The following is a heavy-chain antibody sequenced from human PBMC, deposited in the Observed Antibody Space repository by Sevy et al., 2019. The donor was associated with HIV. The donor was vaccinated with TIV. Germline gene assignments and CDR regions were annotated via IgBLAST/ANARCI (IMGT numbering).Heavy chain of an antibody. CDR3: ARVSGSGSPSYYYGMDV. Sequence: GGSLRLSCAASAFTFSSYAMHWVRQAPGKGLEWVAVISYDGSNKYYADSVKGRFTISRDNSKNTLYLQMNSLRAEDTAVYYCARVSGSGSPSYYYGMDVWGQGTTVTVSS. CDR2: ISYDGSNK. CDR1: AFTFSSYA. D-gene: IGHD3-10*01. V-gene: IGHV3-30-3*01. J-gene: IGHJ6*02.